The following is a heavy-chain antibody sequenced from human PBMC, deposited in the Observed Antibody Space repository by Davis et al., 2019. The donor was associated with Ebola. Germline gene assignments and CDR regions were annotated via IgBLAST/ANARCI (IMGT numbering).Heavy chain of an antibody. CDR1: ALTFRNPW. CDR3: AGGAFGGVIPGY. V-gene: IGHV3-7*01. J-gene: IGHJ4*02. CDR2: IKQDGREI. D-gene: IGHD3-16*02. Sequence: PGGPRRPPCPAPALTFRNPWLTWVRQTPGKGLEWLANIKQDGREIHYVDSAKGRFTISRDNAKNSRYLQMNSLRADDTAVYYCAGGAFGGVIPGYWGQGTLVTVSS.